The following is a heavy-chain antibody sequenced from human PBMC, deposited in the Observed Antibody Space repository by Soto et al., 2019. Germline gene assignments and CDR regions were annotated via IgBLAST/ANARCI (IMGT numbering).Heavy chain of an antibody. V-gene: IGHV1-69*01. CDR2: IIPIFGAA. CDR1: GGTFSTYA. CDR3: ARVTMVRGVHNWFDP. J-gene: IGHJ5*02. D-gene: IGHD3-10*01. Sequence: QVQLVQSGAEVKKPGSSVKVSCKASGGTFSTYAINWVRQAPGQGLEWMGGIIPIFGAANYAQKFQGRVTMTADESTSTAYMELGSLRSEDTAVYYCARVTMVRGVHNWFDPWGQGTLVTVSS.